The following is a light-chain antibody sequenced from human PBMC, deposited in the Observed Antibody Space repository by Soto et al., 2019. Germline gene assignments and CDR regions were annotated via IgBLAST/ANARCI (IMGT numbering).Light chain of an antibody. CDR2: GAS. CDR1: QSVSNN. CDR3: QQYNNWPPVT. J-gene: IGKJ2*01. V-gene: IGKV3-15*01. Sequence: EIVMTQSPATLSVSPGERATLSCRASQSVSNNLAWYQQKPGQTPRLLIYGASTRATGIPVRFSGSGSGTEFTLTISSLQDEDFAVYYCQQYNNWPPVTFGQGTKLEIK.